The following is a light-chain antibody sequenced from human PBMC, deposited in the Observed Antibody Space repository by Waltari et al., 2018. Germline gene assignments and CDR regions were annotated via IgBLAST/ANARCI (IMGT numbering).Light chain of an antibody. Sequence: DIQMTKSPSSLSASVGDRVTITCRATQSISTYLNWYLQKPGKAPKLLIYAASSLESGAPSRFSGSGSGTDFTLTITSLQPEDFATYYCQQSYSTPFTFGPGTKVDIK. CDR2: AAS. CDR1: QSISTY. V-gene: IGKV1-39*01. J-gene: IGKJ3*01. CDR3: QQSYSTPFT.